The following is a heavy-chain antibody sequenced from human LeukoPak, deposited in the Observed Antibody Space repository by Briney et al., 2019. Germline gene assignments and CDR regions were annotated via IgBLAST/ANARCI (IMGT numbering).Heavy chain of an antibody. CDR1: GFTFSSYA. CDR3: AKYDSSGYVDY. J-gene: IGHJ4*02. D-gene: IGHD3-22*01. CDR2: ISGSGGST. Sequence: GGSLRLSCAASGFTFSSYAMSWVRQAPGKGLEWVSAISGSGGSTYYADPVKGRFTISRDNFKNTLYLQMNSLRAEDTAVYYCAKYDSSGYVDYWGQGTLVTVSS. V-gene: IGHV3-23*01.